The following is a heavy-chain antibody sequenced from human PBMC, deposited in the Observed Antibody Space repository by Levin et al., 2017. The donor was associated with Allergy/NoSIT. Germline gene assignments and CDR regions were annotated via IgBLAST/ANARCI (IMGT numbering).Heavy chain of an antibody. CDR1: GGSISSSSYY. J-gene: IGHJ2*01. V-gene: IGHV4-39*01. CDR3: ARKGHHYWDFDL. CDR2: IYYSGST. Sequence: NPSETLSLTCTVSGGSISSSSYYWGWIRQPPGKGLEWIGSIYYSGSTYYNPSLKSRVTISVDTSKNQFSLKLSSVTAADTAVYYCARKGHHYWDFDLWGRGTLVTVSS.